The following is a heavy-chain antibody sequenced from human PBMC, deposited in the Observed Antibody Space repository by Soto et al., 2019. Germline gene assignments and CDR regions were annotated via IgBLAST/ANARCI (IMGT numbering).Heavy chain of an antibody. CDR1: GGSISSGYCY. Sequence: SETLSLTCTVSGGSISSGYCYWSWIRQPPGKGLEWIGYIYYSGSTYYNPSLKSRVTISVDTSKNQFSLKLSSVTAADTAVYYCARHGGLKAAFYYYYMDVWGKGTTVTVSS. CDR3: ARHGGLKAAFYYYYMDV. J-gene: IGHJ6*03. V-gene: IGHV4-30-4*01. CDR2: IYYSGST. D-gene: IGHD2-15*01.